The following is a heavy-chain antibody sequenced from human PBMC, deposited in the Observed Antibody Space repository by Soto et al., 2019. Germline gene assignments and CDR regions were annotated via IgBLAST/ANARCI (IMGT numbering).Heavy chain of an antibody. CDR1: GFTFSSYA. V-gene: IGHV3-23*01. CDR3: AKDRGVVGAPNDAFDI. D-gene: IGHD1-26*01. CDR2: ISGSGGST. J-gene: IGHJ3*02. Sequence: LGLSCAASGFTFSSYAMSWVRQAPGKGLEWVSAISGSGGSTYYADSVKGRFTISRDNSKNTLYLQMNSLRAEDTAVYYCAKDRGVVGAPNDAFDIWGQGTMVTVSS.